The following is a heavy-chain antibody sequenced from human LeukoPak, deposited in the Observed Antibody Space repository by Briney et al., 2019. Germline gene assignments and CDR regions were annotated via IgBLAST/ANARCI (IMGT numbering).Heavy chain of an antibody. V-gene: IGHV3-7*01. CDR1: GFAFSSYN. D-gene: IGHD1-1*01. Sequence: GGSLRLSCAASGFAFSSYNMNWVRQAPGKGLEWVANIKQDGSDKYYVDSVKGRFSISRDNAKNSLYLQLNSLRADDTAVYYCARLTGTTGFDYWGQGTLVTVTS. J-gene: IGHJ4*02. CDR3: ARLTGTTGFDY. CDR2: IKQDGSDK.